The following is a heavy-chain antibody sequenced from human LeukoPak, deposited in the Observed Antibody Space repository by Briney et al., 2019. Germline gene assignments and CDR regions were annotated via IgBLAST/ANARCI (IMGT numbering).Heavy chain of an antibody. J-gene: IGHJ4*02. V-gene: IGHV3-7*01. D-gene: IGHD2-2*01. CDR2: IKQDGSEK. CDR3: ARDCGSTSCLYYFDY. CDR1: GFTFSSYW. Sequence: GGSLRLSCAASGFTFSSYWMSWVRQAPGKGLEWVATIKQDGSEKYYVDSVKGRFTISRDNAKNSLYLQMNSLRAEDTAVYYCARDCGSTSCLYYFDYWGQGTLVTASS.